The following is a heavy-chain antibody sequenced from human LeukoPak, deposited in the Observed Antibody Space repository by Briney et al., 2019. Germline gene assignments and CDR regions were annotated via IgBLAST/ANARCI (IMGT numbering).Heavy chain of an antibody. D-gene: IGHD3-22*01. V-gene: IGHV3-7*03. CDR1: GFTFSSYW. Sequence: GGSLRLSCAASGFTFSSYWMSWVRKAPGKGLEWVANIKQDGSEKYYVDSVKGRFTISRVNAKNSMYLQMNSLRAEDTAVYYCARTYYYDSSGYYTAWGQGTLVTVSS. J-gene: IGHJ4*02. CDR2: IKQDGSEK. CDR3: ARTYYYDSSGYYTA.